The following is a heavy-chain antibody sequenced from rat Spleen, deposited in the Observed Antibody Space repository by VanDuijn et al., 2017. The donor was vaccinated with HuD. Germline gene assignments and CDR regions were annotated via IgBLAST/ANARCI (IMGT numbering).Heavy chain of an antibody. J-gene: IGHJ2*01. CDR2: ITNTGRST. CDR3: ARLPYYYDGSYYYYFDY. D-gene: IGHD1-12*02. CDR1: GFTFNNYW. V-gene: IGHV5-31*01. Sequence: EVQLVESGGGLVQPGRSLKLSCVASGFTFNNYWMTWIRQAPGKGLEWVASITNTGRSTYYPDSVRGRFAISRDTAENTLYLQMSSLRSEDTATYYCARLPYYYDGSYYYYFDYWGQGVMVTVSS.